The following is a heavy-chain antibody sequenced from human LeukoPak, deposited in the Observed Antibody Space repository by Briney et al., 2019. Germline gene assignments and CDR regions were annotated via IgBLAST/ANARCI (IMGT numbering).Heavy chain of an antibody. CDR1: GVSVSNNF. CDR2: IYTGGNP. Sequence: QTGGSLTLSCVASGVSVSNNFISWVRQAPGKGLQWVSVIYTGGNPRYADSVKGRFTISRDNSKNTLYLQMTNLRAEDTATYYCARVQYFDTYSDGFDIWGQGTVVTVSS. J-gene: IGHJ3*02. D-gene: IGHD3-9*01. V-gene: IGHV3-53*01. CDR3: ARVQYFDTYSDGFDI.